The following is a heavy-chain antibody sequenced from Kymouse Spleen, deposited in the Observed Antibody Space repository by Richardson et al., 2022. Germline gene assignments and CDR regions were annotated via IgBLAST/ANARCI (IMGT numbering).Heavy chain of an antibody. J-gene: IGHJ6*02. Sequence: QVQLQQWGAGLLKPSETLSLTCAVYGGSFSGYYWSWIRQPPGKGLEWIGEINHSGSTNYNPSLKSRVTISVDTSKNQFSLKLSSVTAADTAVYYCARGRDSNYYYYYYGMDVWGQGTTVTVSS. CDR1: GGSFSGYY. CDR2: INHSGST. CDR3: ARGRDSNYYYYYYGMDV. D-gene: IGHD4-11,IGHD4-11*01. V-gene: IGHV4-34*01.